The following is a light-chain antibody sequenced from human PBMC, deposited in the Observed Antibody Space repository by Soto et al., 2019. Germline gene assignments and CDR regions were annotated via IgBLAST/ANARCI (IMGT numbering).Light chain of an antibody. CDR1: SSDVGSYNL. V-gene: IGLV2-14*02. CDR2: EVN. CDR3: SSYTSSSTRV. J-gene: IGLJ3*02. Sequence: QSALTQPASVSGSPGQSITISCTGTSSDVGSYNLVSWYQQHPGKAPKFMIYEVNKRPSGVSSRFSGSKSGNTASLTISGLQAEDEADYYCSSYTSSSTRVFGGGTKLTVL.